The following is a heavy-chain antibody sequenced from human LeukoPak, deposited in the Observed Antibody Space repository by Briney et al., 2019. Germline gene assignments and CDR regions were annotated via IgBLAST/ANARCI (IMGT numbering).Heavy chain of an antibody. V-gene: IGHV3-48*03. CDR2: ISSSGSTI. D-gene: IGHD3-10*01. Sequence: GGSLRLSCAASGFTFSSYEMNWVRQAPGKGLEWVSYISSSGSTIYYADSVKGRFTISRDNAKNSLYLQMNSLRAEDTAVYYCAREDYYGSGSYQNWFDPWGQGTLVTVSS. J-gene: IGHJ5*02. CDR3: AREDYYGSGSYQNWFDP. CDR1: GFTFSSYE.